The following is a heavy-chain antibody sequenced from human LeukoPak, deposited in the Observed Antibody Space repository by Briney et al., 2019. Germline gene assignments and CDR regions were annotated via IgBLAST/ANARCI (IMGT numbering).Heavy chain of an antibody. CDR3: ARGLGDSSSWYGPEDY. CDR2: IYYSGST. J-gene: IGHJ4*02. D-gene: IGHD6-13*01. CDR1: GGSISSGDYY. V-gene: IGHV4-39*07. Sequence: PSETLSLTCTVSGGSISSGDYYWGWIRQPPGKGLEWIGSIYYSGSTYYNPSLTSRVTISVDTSKNQFSLKLSSMTAADTAVYYCARGLGDSSSWYGPEDYWGQGTLVTVSS.